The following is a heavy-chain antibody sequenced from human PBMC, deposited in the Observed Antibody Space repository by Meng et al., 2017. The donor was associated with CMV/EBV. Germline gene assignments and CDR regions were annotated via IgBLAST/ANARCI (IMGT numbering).Heavy chain of an antibody. V-gene: IGHV3-15*01. CDR2: IKSKTDGGTT. Sequence: GESLKISCAASGFTFSNAWMSWVRQAPGKGLEWVGRIKSKTDGGTTDYAAPVKGRFTISRDDSKNTLYLQMNSLKTEDTAVYYCTTDPPVLRFLEWLSTLRHWGQGTLVTVSS. CDR3: TTDPPVLRFLEWLSTLRH. D-gene: IGHD3-3*01. J-gene: IGHJ4*02. CDR1: GFTFSNAW.